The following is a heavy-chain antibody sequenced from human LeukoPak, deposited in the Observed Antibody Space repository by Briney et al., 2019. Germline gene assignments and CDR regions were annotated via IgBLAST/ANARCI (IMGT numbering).Heavy chain of an antibody. CDR3: AKGGYSNSYNY. D-gene: IGHD5-12*01. V-gene: IGHV1-69*05. Sequence: SVKVSCKASGGTFSSYAISWVRQAPGLGLEWMGRIIPIFGTANYAQKFQGRVTITTDESTSTAYMELSSLRSEDTAVYYCAKGGYSNSYNYWGQGTLVTASS. CDR2: IIPIFGTA. J-gene: IGHJ4*02. CDR1: GGTFSSYA.